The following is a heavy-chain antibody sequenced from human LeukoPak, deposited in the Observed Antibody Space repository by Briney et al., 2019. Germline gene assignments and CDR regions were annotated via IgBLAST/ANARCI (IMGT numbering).Heavy chain of an antibody. Sequence: ASVKVSCKASGYTFTSYDINWVRQATGQGLEWMGWINPNSGGTNYAQKFQGRVTMTRDTSISTAYMELSRLRSDDTAVYYCARDFWNGYSNYPYYMDVWGKGTTVTVSS. J-gene: IGHJ6*03. CDR2: INPNSGGT. CDR3: ARDFWNGYSNYPYYMDV. CDR1: GYTFTSYD. V-gene: IGHV1-2*02. D-gene: IGHD4-11*01.